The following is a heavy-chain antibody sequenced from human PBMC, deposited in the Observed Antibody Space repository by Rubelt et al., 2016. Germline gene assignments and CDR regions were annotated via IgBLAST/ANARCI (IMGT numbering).Heavy chain of an antibody. CDR1: GYTFTGYY. CDR2: INPNSGCT. J-gene: IGHJ6*02. V-gene: IGHV1-2*04. CDR3: RHKVGPKDSGIDL. D-gene: IGHD1-26*01. Sequence: QVQLVQSGAEVKKPGASVKVSCKASGYTFTGYYMHWVRQAPGQGLEWMGWINPNSGCTNYAQKFQGWVTMTRDTSISTAYMELSRLRSDDTATYFCRHKVGPKDSGIDLWGQGTSVTVSS.